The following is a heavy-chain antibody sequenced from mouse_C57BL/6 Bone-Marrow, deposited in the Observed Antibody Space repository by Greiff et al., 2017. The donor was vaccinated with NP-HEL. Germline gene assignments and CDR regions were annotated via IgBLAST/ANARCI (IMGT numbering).Heavy chain of an antibody. V-gene: IGHV1-53*01. D-gene: IGHD1-1*01. CDR1: GYTFTSYW. J-gene: IGHJ4*01. CDR3: ARTLYGTLYAMDY. Sequence: QVQLQQPGTELVKPGASVKLSCKASGYTFTSYWMHWVKQRPGQGLEWIGNINPSNGGTNYNEKFKSKATLTVDKSSSTAYMQLSSLTSEDSADYYCARTLYGTLYAMDYWGQGTSVTVSS. CDR2: INPSNGGT.